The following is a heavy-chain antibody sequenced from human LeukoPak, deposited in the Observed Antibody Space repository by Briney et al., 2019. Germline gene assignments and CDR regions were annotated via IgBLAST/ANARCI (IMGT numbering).Heavy chain of an antibody. CDR2: IRYDGSNK. CDR1: GFTFSSYG. CDR3: GPLDAFDI. J-gene: IGHJ3*02. Sequence: TGGPLRLSCAASGFTFSSYGMHWVRQAPGKGLKWVAFIRYDGSNKYYADSVKGRFTISRDNSKNTLYLQMNSLRAEDTAVYYCGPLDAFDIWGQGTMVTVSS. V-gene: IGHV3-30*02.